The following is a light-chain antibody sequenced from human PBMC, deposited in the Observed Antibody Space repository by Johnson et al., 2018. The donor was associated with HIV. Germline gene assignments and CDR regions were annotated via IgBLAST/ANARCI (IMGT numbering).Light chain of an antibody. CDR3: GTWDSSLRSGF. CDR2: ENN. Sequence: QSVLTQPPSVSAAPGQKVTISCSGSSSNIGNNYVSWYQQLPGTAPKLLFYENNKRPSGIPDRFSGSKSGTSATLGITGLQTGDEADYCCGTWDSSLRSGFFGTGTKVTVL. V-gene: IGLV1-51*02. J-gene: IGLJ1*01. CDR1: SSNIGNNY.